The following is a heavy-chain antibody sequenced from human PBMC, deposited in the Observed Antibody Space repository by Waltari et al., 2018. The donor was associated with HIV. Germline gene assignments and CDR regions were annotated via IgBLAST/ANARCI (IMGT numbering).Heavy chain of an antibody. CDR1: GFNLPNGW. V-gene: IGHV3-15*02. CDR3: ATAGSTGTTRGY. CDR2: IKSKSDGGTT. D-gene: IGHD1-1*01. J-gene: IGHJ4*02. Sequence: EVQLVAAGVAFVKPGRSIRHSCASAGFNLPNGWMGWVRQAPGKGLEWVGRIKSKSDGGTTDYAAPVKGRFTISRDDSKDTLYLQVNSLKTDDTAVYYCATAGSTGTTRGYWGQGTLVTVSS.